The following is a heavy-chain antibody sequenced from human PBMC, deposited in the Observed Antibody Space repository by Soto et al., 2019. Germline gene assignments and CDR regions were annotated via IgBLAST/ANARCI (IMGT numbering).Heavy chain of an antibody. Sequence: QVQLVQSGAEVKKPGASVKVSCKASGYTFTSYGISWVRQAPGQGLEWMGWISAYNGNTNYAQKLQGRVTMTTDTSTSTAYMGLRSLRSDDTAVYYCARDEYYYGSGRSARWFDPWGQGTLVTVSS. CDR2: ISAYNGNT. D-gene: IGHD3-10*01. V-gene: IGHV1-18*01. CDR3: ARDEYYYGSGRSARWFDP. CDR1: GYTFTSYG. J-gene: IGHJ5*02.